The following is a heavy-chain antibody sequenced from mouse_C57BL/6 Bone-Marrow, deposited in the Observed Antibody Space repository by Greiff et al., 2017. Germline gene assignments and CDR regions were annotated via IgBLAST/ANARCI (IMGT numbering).Heavy chain of an antibody. CDR3: TNPFFAY. CDR1: GFNIKDDY. Sequence: EVQLQQSGAELVRPGASVKLSWTASGFNIKDDYMHWVKQRPEQGLEWIGWIDPENGDTEYASKFQGKATITADTSSNTAYLQLSSLTSEDTAVYYCTNPFFAYWGQGTLVTVSA. J-gene: IGHJ3*01. V-gene: IGHV14-4*01. CDR2: IDPENGDT.